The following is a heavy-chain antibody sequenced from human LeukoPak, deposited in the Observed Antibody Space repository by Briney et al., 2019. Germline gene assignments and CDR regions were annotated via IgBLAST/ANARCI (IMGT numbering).Heavy chain of an antibody. J-gene: IGHJ4*02. CDR1: GFTFSSYA. Sequence: GGSLRLSCAASGFTFSSYAMSWARQAPGKGLEWVSAISGSGGSTYYADSVKGRFTISRDKSKNTLYLQMNSMRAEDTAVYYCAKGTYSSSFYYCDYWGQGTLVTVSS. D-gene: IGHD6-13*01. CDR3: AKGTYSSSFYYCDY. V-gene: IGHV3-23*01. CDR2: ISGSGGST.